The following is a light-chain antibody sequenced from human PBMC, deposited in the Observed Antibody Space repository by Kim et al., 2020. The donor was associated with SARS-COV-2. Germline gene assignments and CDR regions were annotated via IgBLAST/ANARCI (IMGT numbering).Light chain of an antibody. CDR2: GAS. V-gene: IGKV3-20*01. CDR3: QHYGTSPLT. Sequence: PGERATVSCSASQSVSSNYLAWYQQKPGQAPRLLIYGASSRATGIPDRFSGSGSETDFILTISRLDPEDFAVYYCQHYGTSPLTFGGGTKVDIK. J-gene: IGKJ4*01. CDR1: QSVSSNY.